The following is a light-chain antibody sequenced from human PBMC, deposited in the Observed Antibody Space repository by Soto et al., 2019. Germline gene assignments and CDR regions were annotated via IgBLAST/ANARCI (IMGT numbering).Light chain of an antibody. CDR2: LNSDGSH. Sequence: QTVVTQSPSASASLGASVKLTRTLSSGHSSYAIAWHQQQPEKGPRYLMKLNSDGSHSKGDGIPDRFSGSSSGAERYLTISSLQSEDEADYYCQTWGTGIVVFGGGTQLTVL. V-gene: IGLV4-69*01. J-gene: IGLJ2*01. CDR1: SGHSSYA. CDR3: QTWGTGIVV.